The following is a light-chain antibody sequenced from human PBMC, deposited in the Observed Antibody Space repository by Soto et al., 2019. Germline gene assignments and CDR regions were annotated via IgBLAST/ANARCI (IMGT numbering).Light chain of an antibody. V-gene: IGKV3-15*01. CDR3: QQYKNWPFT. J-gene: IGKJ3*01. CDR2: GAS. Sequence: EIVMTQSPATLSVSPGERATLSCRASQSISSNLAWYQQKPGQAPRLLIYGASTRATGIPAKFSGSGSGTEFTLTSSSLQSEYFAVYYCQQYKNWPFTFGPENKVDLK. CDR1: QSISSN.